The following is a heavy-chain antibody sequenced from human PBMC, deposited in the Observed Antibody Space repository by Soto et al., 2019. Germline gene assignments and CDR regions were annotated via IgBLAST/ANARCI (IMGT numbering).Heavy chain of an antibody. J-gene: IGHJ4*02. Sequence: ASVKVSCKASGYTFTSYAMHWVRQAPGQRLEWMGWINAGNGNTKYSQKFQGRVTITRDTSASTAYMELSSLRSEDTAVYYCARDIVVVVAAHYWGQGTLVTVSS. CDR1: GYTFTSYA. D-gene: IGHD2-15*01. CDR3: ARDIVVVVAAHY. CDR2: INAGNGNT. V-gene: IGHV1-3*01.